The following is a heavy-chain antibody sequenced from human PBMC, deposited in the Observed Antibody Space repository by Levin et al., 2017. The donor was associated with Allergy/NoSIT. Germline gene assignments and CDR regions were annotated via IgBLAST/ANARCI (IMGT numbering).Heavy chain of an antibody. CDR3: ARHRNAGTYYSPVDY. V-gene: IGHV4-39*01. Sequence: TSETLSLTCTVSGGSINSSNNYWGWIRQPPGKGLEWIASIWHSGSTYYNPSLKSRLTISVDPSKNLFSLKLNSVTAADTAVYYCARHRNAGTYYSPVDYWGQGTLVTVSS. J-gene: IGHJ4*02. CDR2: IWHSGST. CDR1: GGSINSSNNY. D-gene: IGHD3-10*01.